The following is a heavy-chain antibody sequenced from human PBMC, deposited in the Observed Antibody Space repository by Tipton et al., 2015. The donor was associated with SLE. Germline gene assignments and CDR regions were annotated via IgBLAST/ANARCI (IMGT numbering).Heavy chain of an antibody. Sequence: TLFLTCTVSGGSISSYYWSWIRQPPGKGLEWIGYIYYSGNTNYNPSLKSRVTISVDTSTTQFSLKLSSLTAADTAVYYCARGYTGDDYFDNWVQGTLVTVSS. CDR2: IYYSGNT. CDR3: ARGYTGDDYFDN. J-gene: IGHJ4*02. D-gene: IGHD7-27*01. CDR1: GGSISSYY. V-gene: IGHV4-59*01.